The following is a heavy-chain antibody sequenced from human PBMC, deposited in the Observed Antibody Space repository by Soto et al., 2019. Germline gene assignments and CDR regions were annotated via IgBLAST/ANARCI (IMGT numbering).Heavy chain of an antibody. D-gene: IGHD1-1*01. V-gene: IGHV2-5*01. CDR3: ARGLATPPVFAFDF. CDR1: GISLSTSGVG. CDR2: IYWNDDK. Sequence: SGPTLVNPTQTLTLTCTLSGISLSTSGVGLGWIRQTPGKALEWLALIYWNDDKHYSPSLKSRLTITKDTSKNQAVLTMTNMDPVDTATYYCARGLATPPVFAFDFWGQGTVVTVSS. J-gene: IGHJ3*01.